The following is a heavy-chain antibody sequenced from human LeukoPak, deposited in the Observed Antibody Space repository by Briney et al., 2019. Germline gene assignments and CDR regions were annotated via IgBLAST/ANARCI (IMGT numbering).Heavy chain of an antibody. D-gene: IGHD5-12*01. V-gene: IGHV1-2*02. CDR3: ARDSRYSGYDCDY. CDR1: GYTFTGYY. CDR2: INPNSGGT. Sequence: ASVKVSCKASGYTFTGYYMHWVRQAPGQGLEWMGWINPNSGGTNYAQKFQGRVTVTRDTSISTAYMELSRLRSDDTAVYYCARDSRYSGYDCDYWGQGTLVTVSS. J-gene: IGHJ4*02.